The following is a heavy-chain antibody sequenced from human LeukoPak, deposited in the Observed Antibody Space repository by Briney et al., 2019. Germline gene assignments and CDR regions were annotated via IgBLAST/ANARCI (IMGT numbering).Heavy chain of an antibody. D-gene: IGHD6-19*01. CDR1: GFTFSSYW. Sequence: GGSLRLSCAASGFTFSSYWMSWVRQAPGKGLEWVANIKQDGSEKYYVDSEKGRFTISRDNAKNSLYLQMNSLRAEDTAVYYCARDEIAVAGSFDYWGQGTLVTVSS. J-gene: IGHJ4*02. CDR3: ARDEIAVAGSFDY. V-gene: IGHV3-7*04. CDR2: IKQDGSEK.